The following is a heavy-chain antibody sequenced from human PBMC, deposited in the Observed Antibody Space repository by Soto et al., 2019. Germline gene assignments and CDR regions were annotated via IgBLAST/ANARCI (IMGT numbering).Heavy chain of an antibody. CDR3: ARDLVESSGYIVFDY. Sequence: EVQLVESGGGLVQPGGSLRLSCAASGFTFSSYWINWVRQAPGKGLVWVSRINSDGSSISYADSVKGRFTISRDNAKYTVYLQMNSLRAEDTAVDHCARDLVESSGYIVFDYWGQGTRVTVSS. CDR2: INSDGSSI. D-gene: IGHD3-22*01. J-gene: IGHJ4*02. V-gene: IGHV3-74*01. CDR1: GFTFSSYW.